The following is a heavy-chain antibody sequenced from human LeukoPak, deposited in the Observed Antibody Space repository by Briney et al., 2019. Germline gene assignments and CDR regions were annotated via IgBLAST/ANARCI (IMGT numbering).Heavy chain of an antibody. Sequence: SETLSLTCAVYGGSFSGYYWSWIRQPPGKGLEWIGEINHSGSTNYNPSLKSRVTISVDTSKNQFSLKLSSVTAADTAVYYCARDDYGDYFDYWGQGTLVTVSS. J-gene: IGHJ4*02. D-gene: IGHD4-17*01. V-gene: IGHV4-34*01. CDR2: INHSGST. CDR3: ARDDYGDYFDY. CDR1: GGSFSGYY.